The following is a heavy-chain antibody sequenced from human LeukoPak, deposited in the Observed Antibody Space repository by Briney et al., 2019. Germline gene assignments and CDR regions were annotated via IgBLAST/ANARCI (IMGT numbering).Heavy chain of an antibody. CDR3: ARGVGDSSSWFDY. CDR1: ASTFTSYD. Sequence: ALVRVSCKASASTFTSYDIYWVRQSTRKGLEWMGWMNPNSGNTGYAQKFPGRATMPRNPSISTAYTELRSLSSEDTAVYSCARGVGDSSSWFDYWGQGTLVTVSS. J-gene: IGHJ4*02. CDR2: MNPNSGNT. V-gene: IGHV1-8*01. D-gene: IGHD6-13*01.